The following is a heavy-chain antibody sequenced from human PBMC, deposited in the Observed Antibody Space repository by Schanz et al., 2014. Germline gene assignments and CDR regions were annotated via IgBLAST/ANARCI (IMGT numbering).Heavy chain of an antibody. D-gene: IGHD2-15*01. Sequence: EVQLVESGGGLVQPGGSLRLSCAASGFTFSNYGMHWVRQAPGKGLEWLSYISRDGTTSYYADSVKGRFTVSRDNAKNPLFLQMHSLRAEDTAVYYCATENWWTVEKWGQGTLVTVSS. CDR3: ATENWWTVEK. J-gene: IGHJ4*02. V-gene: IGHV3-48*04. CDR1: GFTFSNYG. CDR2: ISRDGTTS.